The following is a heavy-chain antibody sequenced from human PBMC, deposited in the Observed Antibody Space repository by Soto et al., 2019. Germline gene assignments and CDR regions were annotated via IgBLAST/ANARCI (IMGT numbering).Heavy chain of an antibody. CDR2: VSIGGST. V-gene: IGHV3-23*01. CDR3: AKRRGAGGHSDY. Sequence: DVQLLESGGGLVQPEGSLRLSCAASGFTFSSYAMGWVRQGPGKGLEWVAVVSIGGSTYYADSVRGRFTISRDNSKNTLSLQMNSLTAEDTAVYFCAKRRGAGGHSDYWGQGALVTVSS. J-gene: IGHJ4*02. CDR1: GFTFSSYA. D-gene: IGHD2-15*01.